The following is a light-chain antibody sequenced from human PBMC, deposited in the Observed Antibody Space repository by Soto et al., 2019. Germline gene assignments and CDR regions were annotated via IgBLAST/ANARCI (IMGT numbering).Light chain of an antibody. V-gene: IGKV3-15*01. CDR2: GAS. Sequence: EIVLTHSPCTLSLSPVGRAALSCRASQSVSSKLAWYQQKPGQAPRLLIYGASTRATGIPARFSGSGSGTEFTLTISSLQSEDFAVYYCQQYNNWWTFGQGTKVDIK. CDR3: QQYNNWWT. J-gene: IGKJ1*01. CDR1: QSVSSK.